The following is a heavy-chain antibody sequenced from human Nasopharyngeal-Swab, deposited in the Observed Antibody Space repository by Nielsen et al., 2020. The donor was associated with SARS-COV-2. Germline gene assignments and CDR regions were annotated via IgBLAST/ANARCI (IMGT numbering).Heavy chain of an antibody. CDR2: ISGKSTYT. Sequence: RQAPGKGLEWISYISGKSTYTSYADSVKGRFTISRDNVMKSLYLQLNSLRAEDTAVYYCARETGDYWGQGILVTVSS. J-gene: IGHJ4*02. V-gene: IGHV3-11*06. D-gene: IGHD1-14*01. CDR3: ARETGDY.